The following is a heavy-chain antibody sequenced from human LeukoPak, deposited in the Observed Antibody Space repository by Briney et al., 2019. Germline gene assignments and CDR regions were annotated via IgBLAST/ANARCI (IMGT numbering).Heavy chain of an antibody. D-gene: IGHD1-26*01. Sequence: SVKVSCKPSGGTFSDYAINWVRQAPGQGLEWMGRIIPIFDTTNYAQKFRGRVTITADTSTDTAYMELSSLRSEDTAVYYCATGGVGASSRPHDAFDIWGQGTMVTVSS. V-gene: IGHV1-69*06. CDR1: GGTFSDYA. CDR2: IIPIFDTT. J-gene: IGHJ3*02. CDR3: ATGGVGASSRPHDAFDI.